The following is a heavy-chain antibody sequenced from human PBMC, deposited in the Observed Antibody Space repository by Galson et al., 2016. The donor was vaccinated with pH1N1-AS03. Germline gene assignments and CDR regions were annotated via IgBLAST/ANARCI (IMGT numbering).Heavy chain of an antibody. CDR2: TSSSGGST. Sequence: SLRLSCATSGFTFTDFAVSWVRQAPGRGLEWVSATSSSGGSTYYAESVKGRFTISRDYSKNTVDHQMNSLGAEDTAVYYCAKDRNDYRLHYFSGSDVCGQGSTIIVSS. D-gene: IGHD1-1*01. CDR1: GFTFTDFA. J-gene: IGHJ6*02. CDR3: AKDRNDYRLHYFSGSDV. V-gene: IGHV3-23*01.